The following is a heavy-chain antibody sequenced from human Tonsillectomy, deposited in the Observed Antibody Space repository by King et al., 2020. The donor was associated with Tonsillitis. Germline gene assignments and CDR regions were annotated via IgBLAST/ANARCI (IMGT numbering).Heavy chain of an antibody. D-gene: IGHD5-18*01. CDR3: AGDPGYSYEETSYYYYGMDV. CDR2: ISSSSSYI. J-gene: IGHJ6*02. V-gene: IGHV3-21*01. CDR1: GFTFSSYS. Sequence: VQLVQSGGGLVKPGGSLRLSCAASGFTFSSYSMNWVRQAPGKGLEWVSSISSSSSYIYYADSVKGRFTISRDNAKNSLYLQMNSLRAEDTAVYYCAGDPGYSYEETSYYYYGMDVWGQGTTVTVSS.